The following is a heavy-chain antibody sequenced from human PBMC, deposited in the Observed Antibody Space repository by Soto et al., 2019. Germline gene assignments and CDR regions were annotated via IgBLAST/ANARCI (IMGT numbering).Heavy chain of an antibody. CDR1: GFTFNTYA. V-gene: IGHV3-23*01. D-gene: IGHD6-25*01. J-gene: IGHJ3*01. Sequence: GGSLRLSCAASGFTFNTYAMNWVRQARGKGLEWVSAISASGSTASYADSVEGRFIISRVNSKNTLYLQMNSLRAEDAAIYYCVREGSGWSSRGSFDFWGRGTMVTVSS. CDR3: VREGSGWSSRGSFDF. CDR2: ISASGSTA.